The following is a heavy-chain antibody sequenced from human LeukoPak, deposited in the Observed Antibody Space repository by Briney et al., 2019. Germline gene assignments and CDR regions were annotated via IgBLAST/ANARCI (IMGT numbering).Heavy chain of an antibody. D-gene: IGHD3-10*01. Sequence: TSETLSLTCTVSGGSISSSSYYWGWIRQPPGKGLEWIGSIYYSGSTYYNPSLKSRVTISVDTSKNQFSLKLSSVTAADTAVYYCARDSGPWGVFDPWGQGTLVTVSS. CDR3: ARDSGPWGVFDP. J-gene: IGHJ5*02. CDR2: IYYSGST. V-gene: IGHV4-39*07. CDR1: GGSISSSSYY.